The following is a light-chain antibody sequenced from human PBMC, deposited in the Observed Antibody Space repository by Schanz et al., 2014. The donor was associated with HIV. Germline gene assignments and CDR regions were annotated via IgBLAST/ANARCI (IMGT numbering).Light chain of an antibody. CDR2: AAS. J-gene: IGKJ1*01. CDR3: QQYDTSSWT. Sequence: AIRMTQSPSSFSASTGDRVTITCRASQGISSYLAWYQQKPGKAPKLLIYAASTLQSGVPSRFSGSGSGTEFTLTISSLQPDDFATYYCQQYDTSSWTFGLGTKVETK. V-gene: IGKV1-8*01. CDR1: QGISSY.